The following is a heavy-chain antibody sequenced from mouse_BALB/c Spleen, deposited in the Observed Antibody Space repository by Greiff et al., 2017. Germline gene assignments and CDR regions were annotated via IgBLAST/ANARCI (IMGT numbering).Heavy chain of an antibody. J-gene: IGHJ4*01. CDR1: GYAFSSYW. CDR2: IYPGDGDT. D-gene: IGHD2-14*01. V-gene: IGHV1-80*01. Sequence: VQLQQSGAELVRPGSSVKISCKASGYAFSSYWMNWVKQRPGQGLEWIGQIYPGDGDTNYNGKFKGKATLTADKSSSTAYMQLSSLTSEDSAVYFCARAGDPGTEAMDYWGQGTSVTVSS. CDR3: ARAGDPGTEAMDY.